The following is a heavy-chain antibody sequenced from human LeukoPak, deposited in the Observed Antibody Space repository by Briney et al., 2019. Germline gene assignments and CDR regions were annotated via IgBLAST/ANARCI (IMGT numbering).Heavy chain of an antibody. Sequence: PSETLSLTCAVYGGSFSGYYWSWIRQPPGKGLEWIGYISYSGSTNYNPSLKSRVTISVDTSKNQFSLKLSSVTAADTAVYYCARYLAAAGMDYFDYWGQGTLVTVSS. CDR3: ARYLAAAGMDYFDY. CDR1: GGSFSGYY. CDR2: ISYSGST. J-gene: IGHJ4*02. D-gene: IGHD6-13*01. V-gene: IGHV4-59*01.